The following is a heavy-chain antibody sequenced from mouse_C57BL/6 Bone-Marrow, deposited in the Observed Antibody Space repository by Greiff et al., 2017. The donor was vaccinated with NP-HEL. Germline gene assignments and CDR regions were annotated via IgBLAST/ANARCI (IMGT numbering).Heavy chain of an antibody. V-gene: IGHV5-9*01. J-gene: IGHJ2*01. Sequence: EVMLVESGGGLVKPGGSLKLSCAASGFTFSSYTMSWVRQTPEKRLEWVATISGGGGNTYYPDSVKGRFTISRDNAKNTLYLQMSSLRSEDTALYYCARHPYSNYYFDYWGQGTTLTVSS. CDR3: ARHPYSNYYFDY. CDR1: GFTFSSYT. CDR2: ISGGGGNT. D-gene: IGHD2-5*01.